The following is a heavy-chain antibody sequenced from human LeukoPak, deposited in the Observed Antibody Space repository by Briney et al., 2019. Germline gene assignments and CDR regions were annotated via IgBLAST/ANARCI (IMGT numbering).Heavy chain of an antibody. D-gene: IGHD3-16*02. V-gene: IGHV3-7*01. CDR1: GFTFSSYW. J-gene: IGHJ4*02. CDR3: ARDYSTSYDYVWGSYRSWLPFDY. CDR2: IKQDGSEK. Sequence: GGSLRLSCAASGFTFSSYWMSWVRQAPGKGLEWVANIKQDGSEKYYVDSVKGRFTISRDNAKNSLYLQMNSLRAEDTAVYYCARDYSTSYDYVWGSYRSWLPFDYWGQGTLVTVSS.